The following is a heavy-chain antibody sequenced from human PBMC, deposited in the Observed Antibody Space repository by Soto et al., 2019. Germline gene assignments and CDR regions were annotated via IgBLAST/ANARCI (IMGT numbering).Heavy chain of an antibody. CDR1: GFTFSSYE. Sequence: GALRLSCAASGFTFSSYEMNWVRQAPGKGLEWVSYISSSGSTIYYADSVKGRFTISRDNAKNSLYLQMNSLRAEDTAVYYCARDLGQYSSSSAEYFQHWGQGTLVTVSS. D-gene: IGHD6-6*01. V-gene: IGHV3-48*03. CDR2: ISSSGSTI. CDR3: ARDLGQYSSSSAEYFQH. J-gene: IGHJ1*01.